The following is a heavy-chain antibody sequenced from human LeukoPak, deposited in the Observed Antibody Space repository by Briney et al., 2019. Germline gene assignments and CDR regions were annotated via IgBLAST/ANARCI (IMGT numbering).Heavy chain of an antibody. CDR1: GYTFNGYY. V-gene: IGHV1-2*02. J-gene: IGHJ4*02. CDR3: ATSSGWKSNIDY. D-gene: IGHD6-19*01. Sequence: APSVKASCKASGYTFNGYYIHWVRQASGQGLEWMGWITPNSGGTNYAQKFQGRVTRTRDTSISTAYMELSRLRSDDTAVFYCATSSGWKSNIDYWGQGTLATVSS. CDR2: ITPNSGGT.